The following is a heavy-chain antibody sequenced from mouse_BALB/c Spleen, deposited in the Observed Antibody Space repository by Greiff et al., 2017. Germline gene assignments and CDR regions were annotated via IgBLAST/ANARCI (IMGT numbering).Heavy chain of an antibody. D-gene: IGHD2-3*01. V-gene: IGHV1-4*01. CDR1: GYTFTSYT. Sequence: VQLQQSGAELARPGASVKMSCKASGYTFTSYTMHWVKQRPGQGLEWIGYINPSSGYTNYNQKFKDKATLTADKSSSTAYMQLSSLTSEDSAVYYCAREDGYFAWFAYWGQGTLVTVSA. J-gene: IGHJ3*01. CDR2: INPSSGYT. CDR3: AREDGYFAWFAY.